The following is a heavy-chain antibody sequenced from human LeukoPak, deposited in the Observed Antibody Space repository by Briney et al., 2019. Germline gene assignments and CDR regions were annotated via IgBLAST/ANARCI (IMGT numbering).Heavy chain of an antibody. V-gene: IGHV4-31*03. CDR2: IYYSGST. D-gene: IGHD5-18*01. J-gene: IGHJ4*02. CDR3: ARGRRYRVFDY. Sequence: SETLSLTCTVSGGSISSGGYHWSWIRQHPGKGLEWIGYIYYSGSTYYNPSLKSRVTISVDTSKNQFSLKLSSVTAADTAVYYCARGRRYRVFDYWGQGTLVTVSS. CDR1: GGSISSGGYH.